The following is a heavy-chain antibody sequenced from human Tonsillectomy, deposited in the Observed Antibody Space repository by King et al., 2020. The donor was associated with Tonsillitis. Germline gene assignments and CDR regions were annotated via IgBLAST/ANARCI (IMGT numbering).Heavy chain of an antibody. CDR1: GGSFSDYF. J-gene: IGHJ6*02. V-gene: IGHV4-34*01. CDR3: ARGLRYFAWSPTGPSYYYYYGSDI. Sequence: VQLQQWGAGLLKPSRTLSLTCAVSGGSFSDYFWTWIRQSPGKGLEWIGDINHSGFTDYNPSLKSRLTMSVDTSKSQFSLKLRSVTAADTAVYYCARGLRYFAWSPTGPSYYYYYGSDIWGQGTTVTVSS. CDR2: INHSGFT. D-gene: IGHD3-9*01.